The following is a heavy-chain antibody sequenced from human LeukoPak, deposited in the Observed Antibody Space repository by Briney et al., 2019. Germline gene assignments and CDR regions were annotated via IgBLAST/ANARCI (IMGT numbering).Heavy chain of an antibody. D-gene: IGHD5-18*01. CDR1: GFTFSSYS. Sequence: PGGSLRLSCAASGFTFSSYSMNWVRQAPGKGLEWVSSISSSSSYIYYADSVKGRFTISRDNAKNSLCLRMNSLRAEDTAVYYCARDGYSYGSSVDYWGQGTLVTVSS. V-gene: IGHV3-21*01. CDR3: ARDGYSYGSSVDY. J-gene: IGHJ4*02. CDR2: ISSSSSYI.